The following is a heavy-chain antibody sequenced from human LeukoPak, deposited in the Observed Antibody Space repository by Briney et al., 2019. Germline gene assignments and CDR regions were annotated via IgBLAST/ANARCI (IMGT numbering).Heavy chain of an antibody. D-gene: IGHD6-19*01. J-gene: IGHJ3*02. CDR3: AKFDMYSSGWPFGGIDAFDI. V-gene: IGHV3-30*18. CDR2: ISYDGSNK. Sequence: GRSLRLSCAASGFTFSSYGMHWVRQAPGKGLEWVAVISYDGSNKYYADSVKGRFTISRDNSKNTLYLQMNSLRAEDTAVYYCAKFDMYSSGWPFGGIDAFDIWGQGTMVTVSS. CDR1: GFTFSSYG.